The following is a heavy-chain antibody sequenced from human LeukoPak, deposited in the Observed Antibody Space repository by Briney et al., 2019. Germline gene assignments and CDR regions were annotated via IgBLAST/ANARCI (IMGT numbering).Heavy chain of an antibody. V-gene: IGHV1-2*02. CDR1: GYTFTDYY. Sequence: ASVKVSCKASGYTFTDYYMHWVRQAPGQGFEWMGWINPNDGDTNYAQKFQGRVTMTRDTSISTAQMEVSRLRSDDTAVYYCARANFLYCSSSTCLLDYWGQGTLVTVSS. CDR2: INPNDGDT. CDR3: ARANFLYCSSSTCLLDY. D-gene: IGHD2-2*01. J-gene: IGHJ4*02.